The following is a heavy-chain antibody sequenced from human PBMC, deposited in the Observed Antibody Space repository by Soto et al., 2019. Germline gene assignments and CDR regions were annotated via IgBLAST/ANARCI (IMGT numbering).Heavy chain of an antibody. J-gene: IGHJ4*02. D-gene: IGHD3-10*01. CDR1: GDFNTNFY. CDR2: IYSGGST. Sequence: QVQLQESGPGLVKPSETLSLTCTVSGDFNTNFYWSWIRQSPGKGLEWMGFIYSGGSTRYNPSLKSRITMSLDTSKNQFSLRLSSVAAADTAVYYCARHLSARGVFDFWGQGTLVTVSS. V-gene: IGHV4-4*09. CDR3: ARHLSARGVFDF.